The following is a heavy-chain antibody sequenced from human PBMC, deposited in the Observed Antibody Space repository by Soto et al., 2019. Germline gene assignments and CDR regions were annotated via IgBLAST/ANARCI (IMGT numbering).Heavy chain of an antibody. CDR2: ISGSGGST. D-gene: IGHD3-3*01. CDR3: AMGVTIFGVVDAFDI. J-gene: IGHJ3*02. Sequence: GGSLRLSCAASGFTFSSYAMSWVRQAPGKGLEWVSAISGSGGSTYYADSVKGRFTISRDNSKNTLYLQMNSLRAEDTAVYYCAMGVTIFGVVDAFDIWGQGTMVTVSS. CDR1: GFTFSSYA. V-gene: IGHV3-23*01.